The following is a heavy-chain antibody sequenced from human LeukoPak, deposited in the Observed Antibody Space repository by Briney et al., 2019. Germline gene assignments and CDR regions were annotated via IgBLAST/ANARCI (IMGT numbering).Heavy chain of an antibody. Sequence: PGGSLRLSCAASGFTFSDYYMSWIRQAPGKGLEWVSCISSSGSTIYYADSVKGRFTISRDNAKNSLYLQVNSLRAEDTAVYYCARSGNNYYYYMDVWGKGTTVTVSS. V-gene: IGHV3-11*04. D-gene: IGHD2/OR15-2a*01. CDR1: GFTFSDYY. J-gene: IGHJ6*03. CDR2: ISSSGSTI. CDR3: ARSGNNYYYYMDV.